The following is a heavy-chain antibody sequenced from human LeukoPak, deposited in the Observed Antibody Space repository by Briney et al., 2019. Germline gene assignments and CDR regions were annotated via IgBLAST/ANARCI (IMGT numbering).Heavy chain of an antibody. CDR3: ARSIWYNRQYYFDS. J-gene: IGHJ4*01. CDR1: GYSFNNYA. CDR2: INCGNGKT. D-gene: IGHD6-13*01. V-gene: IGHV1-3*01. Sequence: ASVKVSCKASGYSFNNYAMQWVRQAPGQRLEWMGWINCGNGKTKYSEKFQGRVTITRDQSATTAYMDLSSLRSEDTAVYYCARSIWYNRQYYFDSWGHGTLVTVSS.